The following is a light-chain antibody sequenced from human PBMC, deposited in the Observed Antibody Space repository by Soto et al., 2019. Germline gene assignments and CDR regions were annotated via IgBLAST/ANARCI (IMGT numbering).Light chain of an antibody. J-gene: IGKJ1*01. V-gene: IGKV1-12*01. CDR1: QRISSY. Sequence: DIQMTQSPSTLSSSVGDRVTITCRASQRISSYLAWYQQKPGKPPKLLISAASTLQSGVPSRFSGSGSGTDFTLTISSLQPEDFATYYCQQANSFPRTFGLGTKVDIK. CDR3: QQANSFPRT. CDR2: AAS.